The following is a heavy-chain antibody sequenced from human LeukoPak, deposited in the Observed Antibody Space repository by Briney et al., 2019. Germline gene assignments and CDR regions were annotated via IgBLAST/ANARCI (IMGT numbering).Heavy chain of an antibody. Sequence: PSETLSLTCSVSGGSISTYYWSWIRPSAGKGLEWIGRIYKSGSSNYNPSLKSRVSMSVDSSKNHFSLNLTSVTAEDTAVYYCARVAGTVDYWGQGTLVTVSS. CDR1: GGSISTYY. J-gene: IGHJ4*02. CDR2: IYKSGSS. CDR3: ARVAGTVDY. V-gene: IGHV4-4*07.